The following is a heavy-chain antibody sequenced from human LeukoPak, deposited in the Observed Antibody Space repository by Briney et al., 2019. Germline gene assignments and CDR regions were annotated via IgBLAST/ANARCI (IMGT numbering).Heavy chain of an antibody. CDR3: ASVGRYGDFFDY. D-gene: IGHD4-17*01. CDR2: INPNSGGT. Sequence: ASVKVSCKASGYTFTSXXXXXXXXXPXXXXXXMGWINPNSGGTNYAQKFQGRVTMTRXXSXSPAYMELSRLRSDDTAVYYCASVGRYGDFFDYWGQGTLVTVSS. V-gene: IGHV1-2*02. CDR1: GYTFTSXX. J-gene: IGHJ4*02.